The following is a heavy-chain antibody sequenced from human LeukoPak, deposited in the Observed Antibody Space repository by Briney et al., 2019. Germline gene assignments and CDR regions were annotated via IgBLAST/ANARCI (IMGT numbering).Heavy chain of an antibody. CDR3: ARDQRRDYGDYFDN. J-gene: IGHJ4*02. CDR1: GDSISSYF. Sequence: SETLSLTCTVSGDSISSYFWSWLRQSPGKGLEWVGYTHYSGSTSYNPSLTSRVTISLDTSKNQFYLKLSSVTASDTAFYYCARDQRRDYGDYFDNWGQGTQVTVSS. CDR2: THYSGST. D-gene: IGHD3-16*01. V-gene: IGHV4-59*01.